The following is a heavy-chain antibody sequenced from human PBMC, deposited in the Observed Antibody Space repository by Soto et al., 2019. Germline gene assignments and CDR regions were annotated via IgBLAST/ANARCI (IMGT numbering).Heavy chain of an antibody. CDR2: IKYDGAEK. D-gene: IGHD3-10*01. Sequence: GGSLRLSCAASGFSFSDYWMNWVRQAPGKGLEWVASIKYDGAEKSYVDSVKGRFTISRDNPKNSVYLQMASLRAEDTAVYYCARDGVAPGLYSDQWGQGTPVTVSS. CDR1: GFSFSDYW. J-gene: IGHJ4*02. CDR3: ARDGVAPGLYSDQ. V-gene: IGHV3-7*05.